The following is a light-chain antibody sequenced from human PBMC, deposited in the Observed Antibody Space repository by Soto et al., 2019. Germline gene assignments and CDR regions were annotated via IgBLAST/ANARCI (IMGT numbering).Light chain of an antibody. V-gene: IGLV2-14*01. CDR3: SSYTTTNTLYV. CDR1: NSDVGGYNY. CDR2: EVF. Sequence: QSVLTQPASVSGSPGQSITIPCTGTNSDVGGYNYVSWYQHHPGKAPKLMIYEVFNRPSGVSSRFSGSKSGSTASLTISGPQAEDEADYYCSSYTTTNTLYVFGTGTKVTVL. J-gene: IGLJ1*01.